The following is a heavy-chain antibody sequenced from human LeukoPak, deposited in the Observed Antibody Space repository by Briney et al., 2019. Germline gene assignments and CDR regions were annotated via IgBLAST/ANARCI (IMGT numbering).Heavy chain of an antibody. CDR2: IIPIFGTA. CDR1: GGTFNNYA. V-gene: IGHV1-69*13. J-gene: IGHJ5*02. Sequence: SVKVSCKASGGTFNNYALNWVRQAPGQGLEWMGGIIPIFGTANYAQKFQGRVTITADESTSTAYMELSSLRSEDTAVYYCARGSYFDWLPRGWFDPWGQGTLVTVSS. D-gene: IGHD3-9*01. CDR3: ARGSYFDWLPRGWFDP.